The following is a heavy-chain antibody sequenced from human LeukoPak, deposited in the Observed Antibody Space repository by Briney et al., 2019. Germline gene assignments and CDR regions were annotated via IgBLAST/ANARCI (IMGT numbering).Heavy chain of an antibody. CDR1: GYTFTGYY. CDR2: IHPKSGDT. D-gene: IGHD2-2*01. J-gene: IGHJ4*02. Sequence: ASVKVSCKASGYTFTGYYLHWVRQAPGQGLERMGWIHPKSGDTHYAQKFLGRVTLTRDTSTTIVYMELKWLTSDDTAVYYCSRGSGISFGGIDYWGQGTLLTVSS. CDR3: SRGSGISFGGIDY. V-gene: IGHV1-2*02.